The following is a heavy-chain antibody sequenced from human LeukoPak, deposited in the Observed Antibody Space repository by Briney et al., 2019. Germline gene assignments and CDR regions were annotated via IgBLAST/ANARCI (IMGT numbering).Heavy chain of an antibody. D-gene: IGHD4-17*01. CDR2: ISSGGST. CDR1: GXTVGSSY. V-gene: IGHV3-66*01. CDR3: ARDGHDYVDYFFDY. J-gene: IGHJ4*02. Sequence: PRGSLRLSCAASGXTVGSSYMSWVRQAPGKGLEWVSLISSGGSTYYADSVKGRFTISRDNTKNSLYLQMNSLRAEDTAVYYCARDGHDYVDYFFDYWGQGTLVTVSS.